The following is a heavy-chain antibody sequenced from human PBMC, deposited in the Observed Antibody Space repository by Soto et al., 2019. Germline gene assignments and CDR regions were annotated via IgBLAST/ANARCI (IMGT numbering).Heavy chain of an antibody. V-gene: IGHV4-39*01. CDR3: ARPATYDSSGPSDV. J-gene: IGHJ6*02. CDR2: VYYSGST. CDR1: GGSISSSSYY. D-gene: IGHD3-22*01. Sequence: QLQLQESGPGLVKPSETLSLTCTVSGGSISSSSYYWGWMRQPPGKGLEWIGSVYYSGSTYYNPSLRSRVTISVDTSKNQFSLKLTSVTAADTAVYYCARPATYDSSGPSDVWGQGTTVTVSS.